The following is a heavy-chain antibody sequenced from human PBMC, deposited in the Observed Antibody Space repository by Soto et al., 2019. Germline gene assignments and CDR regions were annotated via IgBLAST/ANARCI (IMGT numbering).Heavy chain of an antibody. J-gene: IGHJ6*02. CDR2: IYPGDSDT. CDR3: ARSPNYDFWSGYYSSYYYYGMDV. V-gene: IGHV5-51*01. D-gene: IGHD3-3*01. Sequence: PXESLNISCKGSGYSFTSYWIGWVRQMPGKGLEWMGIIYPGDSDTRYSPSFQGQVTISADKSISTAYLQWSSLKASDTAMYYCARSPNYDFWSGYYSSYYYYGMDVWGQGTTVTVSS. CDR1: GYSFTSYW.